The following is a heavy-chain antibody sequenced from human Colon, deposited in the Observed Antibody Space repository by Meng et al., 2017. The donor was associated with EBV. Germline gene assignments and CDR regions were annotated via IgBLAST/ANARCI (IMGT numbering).Heavy chain of an antibody. CDR3: ARVSSGWDYFDY. V-gene: IGHV4-31*03. CDR2: IYYSGST. CDR1: GGSVSSGGYY. Sequence: QLRLQESRRGLVNPSQTLSLTCTVSGGSVSSGGYYWTWIRQHPGKGLEWFGHIYYSGSTFYNPSLKRRVIISIDTSKNQFSLNLRSVTAADTAVYYCARVSSGWDYFDYWGQGTLVTVSS. D-gene: IGHD6-19*01. J-gene: IGHJ4*02.